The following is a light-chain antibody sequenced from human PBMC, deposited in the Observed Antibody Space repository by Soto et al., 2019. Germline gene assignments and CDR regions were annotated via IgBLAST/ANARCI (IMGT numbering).Light chain of an antibody. CDR2: GAS. Sequence: EIVMTQSPATLSVSPGERATLSCRASQSVSSNLAWYQQKPGQAPRLLIYGASTRATGIPARLSGSGSGTECTLTISSLHAEDFAVFYCQQYINWPSWTFGHGTKVEIK. CDR3: QQYINWPSWT. V-gene: IGKV3-15*01. J-gene: IGKJ1*01. CDR1: QSVSSN.